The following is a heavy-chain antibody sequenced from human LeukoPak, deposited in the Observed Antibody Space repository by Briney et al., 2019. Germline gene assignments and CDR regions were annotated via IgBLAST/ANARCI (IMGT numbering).Heavy chain of an antibody. V-gene: IGHV4-34*01. CDR3: VRIRFYYFYIDV. CDR2: INHSGST. Sequence: SETLSLTCAVYGGSFSGYYWSWIRQPPGKGLEWIGEINHSGSTNYNPSLKSRVAVFENKSKNQFSLNLNSVTAADTAVYYCVRIRFYYFYIDVWGKGTTVTVSS. D-gene: IGHD3-3*01. J-gene: IGHJ6*03. CDR1: GGSFSGYY.